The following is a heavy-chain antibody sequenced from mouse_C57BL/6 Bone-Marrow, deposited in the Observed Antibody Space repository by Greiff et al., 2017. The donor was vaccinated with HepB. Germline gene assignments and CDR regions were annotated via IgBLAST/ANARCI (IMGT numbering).Heavy chain of an antibody. Sequence: EVQVVESGGGLVQSGRSLRLSCATSGFTFSDFYMEWVRQAPGKGLEWIAASRNKANDYTTEYSASVKGRFIVSRDTSQSILYLQMNALRAEDTAIYYCARDPGSSSWYFDVWGTGTTVTVSS. D-gene: IGHD1-1*01. CDR1: GFTFSDFY. CDR3: ARDPGSSSWYFDV. J-gene: IGHJ1*03. CDR2: SRNKANDYTT. V-gene: IGHV7-1*01.